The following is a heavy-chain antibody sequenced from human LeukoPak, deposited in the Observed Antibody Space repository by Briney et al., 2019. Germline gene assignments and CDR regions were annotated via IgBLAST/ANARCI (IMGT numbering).Heavy chain of an antibody. CDR2: MNTDGSRT. D-gene: IGHD2-8*02. CDR3: ASDFTGRDDY. CDR1: GFTFSSYW. V-gene: IGHV3-74*01. J-gene: IGHJ4*02. Sequence: PGGSLRLSCAASGFTFSSYWMHWVRQAPGKGLVWVSRMNTDGSRTDYADSVKCRFTISRDNAKNTLYLQMNSLGAEDTAVYSCASDFTGRDDYWGQGTLVTVSS.